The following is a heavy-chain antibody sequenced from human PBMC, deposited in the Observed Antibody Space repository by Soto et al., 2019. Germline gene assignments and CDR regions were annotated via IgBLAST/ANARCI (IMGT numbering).Heavy chain of an antibody. J-gene: IGHJ4*02. CDR3: VKLYRGIAAAGTGGVGDY. CDR2: ISSNGGST. D-gene: IGHD6-13*01. CDR1: GFTFSSYA. Sequence: EVQLVESGGGLVQPGGSLRLSCSASGFTFSSYAMHWVRQAPGKGLEYVSAISSNGGSTYYADSVKGRFTISRDNSKNTLYLQMSSLRAEDTAVYYCVKLYRGIAAAGTGGVGDYWGQGTLVTVSS. V-gene: IGHV3-64D*06.